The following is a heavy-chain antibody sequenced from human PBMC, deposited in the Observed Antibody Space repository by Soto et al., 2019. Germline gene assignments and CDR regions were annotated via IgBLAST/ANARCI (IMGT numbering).Heavy chain of an antibody. CDR1: GYNFRTSW. Sequence: GESLKISCKGSGYNFRTSWIAWVRQMPGKGLEWMGIIYPGDSDTRYNPAFQGQVTTSVDESASTAYLQWSSLKASDTATYYCARGRFCTFGACYFYDHWGQGTQVTVSS. CDR3: ARGRFCTFGACYFYDH. CDR2: IYPGDSDT. J-gene: IGHJ4*01. D-gene: IGHD2-8*01. V-gene: IGHV5-51*01.